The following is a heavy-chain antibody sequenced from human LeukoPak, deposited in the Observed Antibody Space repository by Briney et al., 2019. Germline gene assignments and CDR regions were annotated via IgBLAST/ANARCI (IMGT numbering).Heavy chain of an antibody. CDR3: AKAHFDSGSFYSTIGY. CDR1: AFTFTNYA. Sequence: RSLRLSCAASAFTFTNYAMSRVRQAPGKGLEWVSGISGSGGSTYYAASAKGRFTISRAHCKNTLSLQRTSLRAEDTAVYTFAKAHFDSGSFYSTIGYWGQGTLVTVSS. V-gene: IGHV3-23*01. D-gene: IGHD3-10*01. J-gene: IGHJ4*02. CDR2: ISGSGGST.